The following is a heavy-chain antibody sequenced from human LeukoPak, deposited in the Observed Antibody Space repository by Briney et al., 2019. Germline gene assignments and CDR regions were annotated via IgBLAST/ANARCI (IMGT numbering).Heavy chain of an antibody. CDR2: IRSDGTKT. Sequence: GGSLRLSCAAAGFTFSIYGMHWVRQAPGKGLEWVTFIRSDGTKTHYADSVKGRFTISRDNSKNTLFLQIDNLRVDDTAVYYCAKGRAKDGQNLFDYWGQGTLITVSS. J-gene: IGHJ4*02. CDR3: AKGRAKDGQNLFDY. CDR1: GFTFSIYG. V-gene: IGHV3-30*02. D-gene: IGHD5-24*01.